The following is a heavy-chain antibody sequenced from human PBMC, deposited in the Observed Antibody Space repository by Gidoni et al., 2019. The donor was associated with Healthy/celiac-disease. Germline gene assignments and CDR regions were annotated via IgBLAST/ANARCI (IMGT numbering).Heavy chain of an antibody. Sequence: QVQLVQSGAEVKKPGASVKVSCKASGYTFTSYGISWVRQAPGQGLEWMGWISAYNGNTNYAQKLQGRVTMTTDTSTSTAYMELRSLRSDDTAVYYCARERTDYYDSSGYYYFDYWGQGTLVTVSS. J-gene: IGHJ4*02. CDR3: ARERTDYYDSSGYYYFDY. D-gene: IGHD3-22*01. V-gene: IGHV1-18*04. CDR2: ISAYNGNT. CDR1: GYTFTSYG.